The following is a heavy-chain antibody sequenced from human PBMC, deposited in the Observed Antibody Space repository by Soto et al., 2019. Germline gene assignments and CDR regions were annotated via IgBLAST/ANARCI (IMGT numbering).Heavy chain of an antibody. D-gene: IGHD1-26*01. Sequence: PGGSLRLCCAASGFTFSSYAMHWVRRAPGKGLEYVSAISSNGGSTYYANSVKGRFTISRDNSKNTLYLQMGSLRAEDMAVYYFAIGCPLLYGSLGYMDLSGKGTTVTVSS. CDR2: ISSNGGST. CDR3: AIGCPLLYGSLGYMDL. J-gene: IGHJ6*03. CDR1: GFTFSSYA. V-gene: IGHV3-64*01.